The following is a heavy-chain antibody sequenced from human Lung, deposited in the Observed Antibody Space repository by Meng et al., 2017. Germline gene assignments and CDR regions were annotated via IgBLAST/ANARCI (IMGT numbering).Heavy chain of an antibody. CDR1: GFTFTDHW. CDR2: INRDGTKP. D-gene: IGHD1-1*01. V-gene: IGHV3-74*01. CDR3: TNDRLNH. J-gene: IGHJ1*01. Sequence: VPVVVVGGGLVPPGGSLRRSCAASGFTFTDHWMHWVRQGPGKGLVWVSRINRDGTKPTYADSVKGRFTISRDNAKNTLYLQMNTLRAEDTAFYYCTNDRLNHWGQGALVTVSS.